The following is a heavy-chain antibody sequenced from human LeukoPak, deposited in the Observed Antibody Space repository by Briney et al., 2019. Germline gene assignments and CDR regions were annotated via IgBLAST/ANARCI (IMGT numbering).Heavy chain of an antibody. CDR3: VRDFPNSKPRFDW. CDR2: ISYDGNKK. D-gene: IGHD2/OR15-2a*01. V-gene: IGHV3-30*04. CDR1: GFTFSSYA. J-gene: IGHJ4*02. Sequence: GRSLRLSCSASGFTFSSYAMHWVRQAPGKGLQWVGMISYDGNKKYEDSVKGRITISRENSKNTLYLQMTSLRLEDTAVYFCVRDFPNSKPRFDWWGQGTLVTVSS.